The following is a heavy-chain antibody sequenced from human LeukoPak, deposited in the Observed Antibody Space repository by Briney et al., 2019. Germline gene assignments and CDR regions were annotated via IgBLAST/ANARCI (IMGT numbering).Heavy chain of an antibody. Sequence: ASVKVSCKASGYTFTGYYMHWVRQAPGHGLEWMGWINPNSGGTNYAQKFQGRVTMTRDTSISTAYMELSRLRSDDTAVYYCARAWTYQLLAPHDAFDIWGQGTMVTVSS. CDR2: INPNSGGT. J-gene: IGHJ3*02. D-gene: IGHD2-2*01. CDR1: GYTFTGYY. V-gene: IGHV1-2*02. CDR3: ARAWTYQLLAPHDAFDI.